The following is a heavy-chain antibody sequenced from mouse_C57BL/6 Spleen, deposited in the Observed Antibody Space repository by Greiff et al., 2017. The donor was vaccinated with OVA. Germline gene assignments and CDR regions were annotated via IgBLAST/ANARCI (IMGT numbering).Heavy chain of an antibody. CDR2: INPNNGGT. Sequence: VQLQQSGPELVKPGASVKIPCKASGYTFTDYNMDWVKQSHGKSLEWIGDINPNNGGTIYNQKFKGKATLTVDKSSSTAYMELRSLTSEDTAVYYCARSPDGWFDVWGTGTTVTVSS. J-gene: IGHJ1*03. D-gene: IGHD2-3*01. CDR3: ARSPDGWFDV. CDR1: GYTFTDYN. V-gene: IGHV1-18*01.